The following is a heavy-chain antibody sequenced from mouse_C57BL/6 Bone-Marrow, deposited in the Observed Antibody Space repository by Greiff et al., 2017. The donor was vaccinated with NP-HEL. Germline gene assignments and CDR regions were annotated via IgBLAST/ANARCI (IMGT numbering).Heavy chain of an antibody. V-gene: IGHV1-19*01. CDR2: INPYNGGT. Sequence: VQLKQSGPVLVKPGASVKMSCKASGYTFTDYYMNWVKQSHGKSLEWIGVINPYNGGTSYNQKFKGKATLTVDKSSSTAYMELNSLTSEDSAVYYCARSPYYRNCDYCDYWGRGTTLTVSA. CDR1: GYTFTDYY. J-gene: IGHJ2*01. CDR3: ARSPYYRNCDYCDY. D-gene: IGHD2-5*01.